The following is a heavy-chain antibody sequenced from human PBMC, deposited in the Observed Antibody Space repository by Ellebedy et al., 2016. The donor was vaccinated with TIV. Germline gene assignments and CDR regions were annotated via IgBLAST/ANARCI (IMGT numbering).Heavy chain of an antibody. V-gene: IGHV1-8*02. D-gene: IGHD3-10*01. CDR2: MNPNSGNT. CDR1: GGTFSSYA. J-gene: IGHJ4*02. CDR3: ARGDLYYYGSAN. Sequence: ASVKVSCXASGGTFSSYAISWVRQATGQGLEWMGWMNPNSGNTGYAQKFQGRVTMTRNTSISTAYMELSSLRSEDTAVYYCARGDLYYYGSANWGQGTLVTVSS.